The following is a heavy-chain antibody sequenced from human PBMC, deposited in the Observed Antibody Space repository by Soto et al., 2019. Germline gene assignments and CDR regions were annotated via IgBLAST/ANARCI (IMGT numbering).Heavy chain of an antibody. J-gene: IGHJ6*02. CDR1: GGTFSSYA. CDR3: ARDVMATITRYYYYGMDV. CDR2: IIPIFGTA. V-gene: IGHV1-69*01. Sequence: QVQLVQSGAEVKKPGSSVKVSCKASGGTFSSYAISWVRQAPGQGLEWMGGIIPIFGTANYAQKFQGRVKITADESTSTAYMELSSLRSEDTAVYYCARDVMATITRYYYYGMDVWGQGTTVTVSS. D-gene: IGHD5-12*01.